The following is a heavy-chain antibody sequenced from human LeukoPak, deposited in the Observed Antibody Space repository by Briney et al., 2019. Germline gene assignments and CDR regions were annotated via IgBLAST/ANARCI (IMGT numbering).Heavy chain of an antibody. CDR2: INSDGTST. Sequence: GGSLRLSCTASGFTFSSYWMHRVRQVPGKGLVWVSRINSDGTSTSHADSVKGRFTISKDNAKNTLYLQMNSLRAEDTAVYYCARSGRYQDYWGQGTLVTVSS. V-gene: IGHV3-74*01. D-gene: IGHD6-25*01. CDR1: GFTFSSYW. J-gene: IGHJ4*02. CDR3: ARSGRYQDY.